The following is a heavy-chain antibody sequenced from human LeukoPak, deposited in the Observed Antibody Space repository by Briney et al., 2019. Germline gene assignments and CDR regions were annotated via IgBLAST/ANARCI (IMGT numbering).Heavy chain of an antibody. Sequence: GGSLRLSCAASGFTFSSYAMIWVRQAPGKGLEWVSGISGSGDSTDYADSVKGRFTISRDNSKNTLSLQMNSLRAEDTAVYYCAKQVAMAGYFDYWGQGTLVTVSS. J-gene: IGHJ4*02. D-gene: IGHD6-19*01. CDR1: GFTFSSYA. CDR2: ISGSGDST. V-gene: IGHV3-23*01. CDR3: AKQVAMAGYFDY.